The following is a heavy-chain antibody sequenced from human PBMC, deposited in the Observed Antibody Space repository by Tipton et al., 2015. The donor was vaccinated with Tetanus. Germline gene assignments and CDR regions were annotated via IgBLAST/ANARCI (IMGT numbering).Heavy chain of an antibody. Sequence: SGFTFDDYAMHWVRQAPGKGLEWVSGISWNSGSIGYADSVKGRFTISRDNAKNSLYLQMNSLRAEDTALYYCAKDNYDSSGYSPTFDYWGQGTPVTVSS. CDR3: AKDNYDSSGYSPTFDY. CDR1: GFTFDDYA. CDR2: ISWNSGSI. J-gene: IGHJ4*02. V-gene: IGHV3-9*01. D-gene: IGHD3-22*01.